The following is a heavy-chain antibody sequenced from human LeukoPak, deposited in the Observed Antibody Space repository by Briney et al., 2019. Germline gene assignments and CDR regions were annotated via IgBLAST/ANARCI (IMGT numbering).Heavy chain of an antibody. V-gene: IGHV4-4*09. CDR3: ARNPPGDVFDI. Sequence: SETLSLTCTVSGGSISSYYWSWIRQPPGKGLEWIGYIHTSGSSNYNPYPKSRVTISVDTSKNQFSLRLSSVTAADTAVYYCARNPPGDVFDIWAKGTLSTVFS. J-gene: IGHJ3*02. CDR1: GGSISSYY. CDR2: IHTSGSS.